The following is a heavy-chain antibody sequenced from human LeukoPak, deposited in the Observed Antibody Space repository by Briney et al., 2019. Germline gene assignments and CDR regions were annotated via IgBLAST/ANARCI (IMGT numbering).Heavy chain of an antibody. V-gene: IGHV3-21*01. CDR2: TSSSSSYI. CDR1: GFTLSSYW. Sequence: GGSLRLSCAASGFTLSSYWMHWVRQAPGKGLEWVSSTSSSSSYIFFADSVKGRFTISRDNAKNSLYLQMNSLRAEDTALYYCARDVGDGTDVWGQGTTVTVSS. J-gene: IGHJ6*02. CDR3: ARDVGDGTDV.